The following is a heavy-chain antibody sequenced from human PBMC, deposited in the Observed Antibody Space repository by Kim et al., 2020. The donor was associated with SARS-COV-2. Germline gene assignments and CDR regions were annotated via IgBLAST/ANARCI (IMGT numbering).Heavy chain of an antibody. V-gene: IGHV1-18*01. Sequence: ASVKVSCKASGYTFTSYGISWVRQAPGQGLEWMGWISAYNGNTNYAQKLQGRVTMTTDTSTSTAYMELRSLRSDDTAVYYCARKWDILTGYYSEGWFDPWGQGTLVTVSS. J-gene: IGHJ5*02. D-gene: IGHD3-9*01. CDR3: ARKWDILTGYYSEGWFDP. CDR1: GYTFTSYG. CDR2: ISAYNGNT.